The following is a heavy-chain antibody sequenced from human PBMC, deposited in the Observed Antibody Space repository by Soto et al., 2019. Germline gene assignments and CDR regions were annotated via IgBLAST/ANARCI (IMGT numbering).Heavy chain of an antibody. CDR1: GFTCSSYA. CDR2: ISYDGSNK. D-gene: IGHD2-15*01. CDR3: ARDTCSGGACYADY. Sequence: QVQLVESGGGVVQPGRSLRLSCAASGFTCSSYAMHWVRQAPGKGLEWVAIISYDGSNKYYADSVKGRFTISRDNSKNTLYLQMNSLRAEDPAVYYCARDTCSGGACYADYWGQGTLVTVSS. J-gene: IGHJ4*02. V-gene: IGHV3-30-3*01.